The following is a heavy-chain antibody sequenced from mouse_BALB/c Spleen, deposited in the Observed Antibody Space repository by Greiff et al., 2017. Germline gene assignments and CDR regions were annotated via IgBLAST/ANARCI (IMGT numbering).Heavy chain of an antibody. J-gene: IGHJ2*01. CDR3: TRTITLDY. CDR2: IDPETGGT. D-gene: IGHD1-2*01. V-gene: IGHV1-15*01. CDR1: GYTFTDYE. Sequence: QVQLQQSGAELVRPGASVTLSCKASGYTFTDYEMHWVKQTPVHGLEWIGAIDPETGGTAYNQKFKGKATLTADKSSSTAYMELRSLTSEDSAVYYCTRTITLDYWGHGTTLTVSS.